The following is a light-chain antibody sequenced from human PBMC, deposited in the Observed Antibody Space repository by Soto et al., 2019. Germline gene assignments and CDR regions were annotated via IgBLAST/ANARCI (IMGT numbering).Light chain of an antibody. V-gene: IGKV1-9*01. J-gene: IGKJ4*01. Sequence: DIPLTQSPSFLSASVGDRVTISCRASQGISDYLAWYHQKPGKAPKLLIYGASTLQSGVPSRFSGSASGTEFTLTISSLQPEDFATYFCQQFNAYPLTFGGGTKLEIK. CDR1: QGISDY. CDR2: GAS. CDR3: QQFNAYPLT.